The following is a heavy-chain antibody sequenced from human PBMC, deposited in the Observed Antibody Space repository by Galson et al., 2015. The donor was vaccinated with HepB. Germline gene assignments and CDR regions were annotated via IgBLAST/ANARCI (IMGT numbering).Heavy chain of an antibody. CDR3: ARVTESITIFGVVITPYYYYMDV. V-gene: IGHV1-8*01. CDR1: GYTFTSYD. D-gene: IGHD3-3*01. J-gene: IGHJ6*03. Sequence: SVKVSCKASGYTFTSYDINWVRQATGQGLEWMGWMNPNSGNTGYAQKFQGRVTMTRNTSISTAYMELSSLRSEDTAVYYCARVTESITIFGVVITPYYYYMDVWGKGTTVTVSS. CDR2: MNPNSGNT.